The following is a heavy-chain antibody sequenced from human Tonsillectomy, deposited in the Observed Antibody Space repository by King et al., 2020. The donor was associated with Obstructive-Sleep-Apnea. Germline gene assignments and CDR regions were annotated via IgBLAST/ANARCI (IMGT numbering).Heavy chain of an antibody. D-gene: IGHD3-10*01. CDR3: ARDRLWFGESDTFDF. Sequence: VQLVESGGGVVQPGRSLRLSCAASGFTFSTYAMHWVRQAPGKGLEWVAIISYDGSNKYYADSVKGRFTISRDNSKNTVFLQMNGLRVEDTAVYYCARDRLWFGESDTFDFWGQGTMVTVS. CDR1: GFTFSTYA. J-gene: IGHJ3*01. V-gene: IGHV3-30-3*01. CDR2: ISYDGSNK.